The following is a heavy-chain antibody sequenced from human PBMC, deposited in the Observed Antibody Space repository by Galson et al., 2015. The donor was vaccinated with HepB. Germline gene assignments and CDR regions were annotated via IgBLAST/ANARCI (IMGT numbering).Heavy chain of an antibody. Sequence: QVQLQESGPGLVKPSETLSLTCAVYGGSFSGYYWSWIRQPPGKGLEWVGEINHSGSTNYNPSLKSRVTISVDTSKNQFSLKLSSVTAADTAVYYCARSRYSSSWPTPSGHWFDPWGQGTLVTVSS. V-gene: IGHV4-34*10. CDR3: ARSRYSSSWPTPSGHWFDP. CDR1: GGSFSGYY. D-gene: IGHD6-13*01. J-gene: IGHJ5*02. CDR2: INHSGST.